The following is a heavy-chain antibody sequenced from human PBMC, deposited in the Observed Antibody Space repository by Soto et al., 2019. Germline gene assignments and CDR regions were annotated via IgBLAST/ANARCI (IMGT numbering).Heavy chain of an antibody. CDR1: GVTFSSYA. D-gene: IGHD3-22*01. CDR3: ARTYYYDSSGGFDY. J-gene: IGHJ4*02. Sequence: QVQLVQSGAEVKKPGSSVKVSCKASGVTFSSYAISWVRQAPGQGLEWMGGIIPIFGTANYAQKFQGRVTITADESTSTADMELSSLRSEDTVVYYCARTYYYDSSGGFDYWGQGTLVVVSS. V-gene: IGHV1-69*01. CDR2: IIPIFGTA.